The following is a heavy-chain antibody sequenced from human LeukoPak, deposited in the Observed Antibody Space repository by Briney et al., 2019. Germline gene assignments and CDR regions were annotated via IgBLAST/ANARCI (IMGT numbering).Heavy chain of an antibody. CDR1: GGSISSYY. J-gene: IGHJ2*01. CDR2: IYYSGST. D-gene: IGHD3-22*01. CDR3: ARHYYDSHPERDWYFDL. Sequence: SETLSLTCTVSGGSISSYYWSWIRQPPGKGLEWLGYIYYSGSTNYNPSLKSRVTISVDTSKNQFSLKLSSVTAADTAVYYCARHYYDSHPERDWYFDLWGRGTLVTVSS. V-gene: IGHV4-59*08.